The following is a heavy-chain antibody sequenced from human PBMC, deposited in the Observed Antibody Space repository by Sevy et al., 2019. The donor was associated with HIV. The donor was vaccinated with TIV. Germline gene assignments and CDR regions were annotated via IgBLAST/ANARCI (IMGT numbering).Heavy chain of an antibody. D-gene: IGHD6-13*01. J-gene: IGHJ5*02. CDR3: ARDGARIAAAGKAQFDP. V-gene: IGHV3-21*01. CDR1: GFIFSYYS. CDR2: ISSSSTYI. Sequence: GGSLRLSCAASGFIFSYYSMNWVRQAPGKGLEWVSSISSSSTYIYYADSVKGRYIISRDNAKNSLFLQMNSLRAEDTAVYYCARDGARIAAAGKAQFDPWGQGTLVTVSS.